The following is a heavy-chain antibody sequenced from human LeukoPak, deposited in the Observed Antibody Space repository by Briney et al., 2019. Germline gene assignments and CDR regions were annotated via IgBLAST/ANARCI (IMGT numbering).Heavy chain of an antibody. J-gene: IGHJ4*02. Sequence: GGSLRLSCSASGFTFSSYAMHWVRQAPGKGLEYVSAISSNGGSTYYADSVKGRSTISRDNSKNTLYLQMNSLRAEDTALYYCAREDDSGDYYLGYWGQGTLVTVSS. V-gene: IGHV3-64*04. D-gene: IGHD3-22*01. CDR3: AREDDSGDYYLGY. CDR1: GFTFSSYA. CDR2: ISSNGGST.